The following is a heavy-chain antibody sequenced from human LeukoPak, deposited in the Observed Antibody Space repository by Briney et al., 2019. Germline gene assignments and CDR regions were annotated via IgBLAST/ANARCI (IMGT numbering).Heavy chain of an antibody. V-gene: IGHV3-21*01. CDR3: ARDGLAATTLHWCFDL. J-gene: IGHJ2*01. Sequence: PGGSLRLSCAASGFTFSSYSMNWVRQAPGKGLEWVSSISRSNSYIYYADSVKGRFTISRDNAKNSLYLQMNSLSAEDTAVYYCARDGLAATTLHWCFDLWGRGTPVTVSS. CDR1: GFTFSSYS. D-gene: IGHD1-7*01. CDR2: ISRSNSYI.